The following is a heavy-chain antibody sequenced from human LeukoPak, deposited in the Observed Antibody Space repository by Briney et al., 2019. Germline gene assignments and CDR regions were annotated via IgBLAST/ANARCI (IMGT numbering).Heavy chain of an antibody. CDR2: MNPNSGNT. D-gene: IGHD4-17*01. Sequence: ASVKVSCKASGYTFTSYDINWVRQATGQGLEWMGWMNPNSGNTGYAQKFQGRVTMTRDTSISTAYTELSGLRSEDTAVYYCARINYGDYRYGMDVWGQGTTVTVSS. CDR1: GYTFTSYD. J-gene: IGHJ6*02. V-gene: IGHV1-8*01. CDR3: ARINYGDYRYGMDV.